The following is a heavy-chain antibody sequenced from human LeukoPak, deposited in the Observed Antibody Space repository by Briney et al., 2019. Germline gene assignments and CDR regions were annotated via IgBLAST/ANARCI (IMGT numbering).Heavy chain of an antibody. CDR3: AKQAASGTPYYYYMDV. CDR1: GFTFSSYA. Sequence: GGSLRLSCAASGFTFSSYAMTWVRQPPGKGLEWVSTISGSGDRTYYADSVKGRFTIARHSSKNTLYLQMNNLRAEDTAVYSCAKQAASGTPYYYYMDVWGEGTTVTVSS. D-gene: IGHD6-13*01. J-gene: IGHJ6*03. V-gene: IGHV3-23*01. CDR2: ISGSGDRT.